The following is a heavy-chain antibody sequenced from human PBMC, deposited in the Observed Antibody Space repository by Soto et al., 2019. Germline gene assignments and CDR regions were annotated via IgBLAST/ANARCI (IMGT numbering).Heavy chain of an antibody. V-gene: IGHV3-21*01. CDR3: ARTIVATIKNFDC. CDR2: ISSSSSYI. J-gene: IGHJ4*02. CDR1: GFTFSSYS. Sequence: PGGSLRLSCAASGFTFSSYSMNWVRQAPGKGLEWVLSISSSSSYIYYADSVKGRFTISRDNAKNSLYLQMNSLRAEDTAVYYCARTIVATIKNFDCWGQGTLVTVSS. D-gene: IGHD5-12*01.